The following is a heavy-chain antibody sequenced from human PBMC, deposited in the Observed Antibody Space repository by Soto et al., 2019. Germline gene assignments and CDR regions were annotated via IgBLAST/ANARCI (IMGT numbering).Heavy chain of an antibody. Sequence: SETLSLTCTVSGGSVSSGSYYRSWIRQPPGKGLEWIGYIYYSGSTNYNPSLKSRVTITRDMSTSTAYMELSSLRSEDTAVYYCAADPNYYDSSGYYLGDYWGQGTLVTVSS. CDR1: GGSVSSGSYY. CDR3: AADPNYYDSSGYYLGDY. CDR2: IYYSGST. V-gene: IGHV4-61*01. J-gene: IGHJ4*02. D-gene: IGHD3-22*01.